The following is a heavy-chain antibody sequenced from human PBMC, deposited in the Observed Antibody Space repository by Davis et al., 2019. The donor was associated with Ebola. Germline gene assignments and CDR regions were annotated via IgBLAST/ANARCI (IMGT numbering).Heavy chain of an antibody. CDR1: GDSVSINSGG. J-gene: IGHJ4*02. CDR3: ARGWLRTGFDY. D-gene: IGHD5-12*01. CDR2: TYYTSKWNN. Sequence: HSQTLSLTCAISGDSVSINSGGWNWIRQSPSRGLEWLGRTYYTSKWNNDYAVSMKSRITINADPAKNQYSMQLNSVTPEDTVVYYCARGWLRTGFDYWGQGILVTVSS. V-gene: IGHV6-1*01.